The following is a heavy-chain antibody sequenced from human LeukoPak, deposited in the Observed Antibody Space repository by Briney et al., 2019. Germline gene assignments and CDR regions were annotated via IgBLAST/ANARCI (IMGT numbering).Heavy chain of an antibody. D-gene: IGHD3-3*01. V-gene: IGHV4-61*02. CDR2: IYTSGST. Sequence: SETLSLTCTVSGGSISSGSYYWSWIRQPAGKGLEWIGRIYTSGSTNYSPSLKSRVTISVDTSKNQFSLKLSSVTAADTAVYYCARVLWSGYYYYYYYMDVWGKGTTVTVSS. CDR1: GGSISSGSYY. J-gene: IGHJ6*03. CDR3: ARVLWSGYYYYYYYMDV.